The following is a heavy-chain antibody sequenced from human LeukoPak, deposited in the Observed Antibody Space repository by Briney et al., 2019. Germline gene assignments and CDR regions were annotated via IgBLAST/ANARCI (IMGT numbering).Heavy chain of an antibody. V-gene: IGHV1-69*13. CDR2: IIPIFGTA. J-gene: IGHJ3*02. CDR1: GGTFSSYA. CDR3: ARKGGISSGWYDGAFDI. D-gene: IGHD6-19*01. Sequence: SVKVSCKASGGTFSSYAISWVRQAPGQGLEWMGGIIPIFGTANYAQKFQGRVTITADESTSTAYMELSSLRSEDTAVYYCARKGGISSGWYDGAFDIWGQGTMVTVSS.